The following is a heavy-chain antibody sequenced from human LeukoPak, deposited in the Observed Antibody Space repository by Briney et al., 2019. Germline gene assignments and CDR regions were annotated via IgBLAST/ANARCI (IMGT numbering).Heavy chain of an antibody. D-gene: IGHD3-9*01. CDR1: GFTFSNAW. CDR3: AKGTNYDILTGYYAMDV. V-gene: IGHV3-23*01. CDR2: ISGSGGST. J-gene: IGHJ6*03. Sequence: GGSLRLSCAASGFTFSNAWMSWVRQAPGKGLEWVSTISGSGGSTYYAGSVKGRFTISRDNSKNTLYLQMNSLRAEDTAVYYCAKGTNYDILTGYYAMDVWGKGTTVTVSS.